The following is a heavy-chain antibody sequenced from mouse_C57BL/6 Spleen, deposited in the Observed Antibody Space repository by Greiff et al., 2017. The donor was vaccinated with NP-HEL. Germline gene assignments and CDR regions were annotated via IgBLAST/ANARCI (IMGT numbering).Heavy chain of an antibody. CDR2: IDPSDSET. D-gene: IGHD1-2*01. CDR3: ARILRPRYIEV. V-gene: IGHV1-52*01. J-gene: IGHJ1*03. CDR1: GYTFTSYW. Sequence: QVQLQQPGAELVRPGSSVKLSCKASGYTFTSYWMHWVKQRPIQGLEWIGNIDPSDSETHYNQKFKDKATLTVDKSSSTAYMQLSSLTSEDSAVYNCARILRPRYIEVWGTGSTRTVSS.